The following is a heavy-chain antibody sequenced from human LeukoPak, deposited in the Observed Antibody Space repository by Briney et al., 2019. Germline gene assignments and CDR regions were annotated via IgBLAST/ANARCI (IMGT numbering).Heavy chain of an antibody. Sequence: SETLSLTCTVSGGSISSYYWNWIRQPPGKGLEWIGYIHYRGITNYNPSLKSRVTISVDTSKNQFSLKLSSVTAADTAVYYCARDNGYDWDYYYYMDVWGKGTTVTVSS. CDR2: IHYRGIT. J-gene: IGHJ6*03. CDR1: GGSISSYY. D-gene: IGHD5-12*01. CDR3: ARDNGYDWDYYYYMDV. V-gene: IGHV4-59*01.